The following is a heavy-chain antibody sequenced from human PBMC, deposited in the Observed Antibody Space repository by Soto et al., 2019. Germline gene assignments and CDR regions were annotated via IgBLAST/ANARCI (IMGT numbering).Heavy chain of an antibody. CDR1: GFTFSNYG. D-gene: IGHD4-4*01. Sequence: QVQLVESGGGVVQPGRSLRLSCAASGFTFSNYGMQWFRQAPGKGLEWVAVVSWDGRAEYYADSVQGRFTISRDNSGDTLSLQMNSLRPDDTAMYYCVKEATIKAAHHFDSWGQGTLVTVSS. V-gene: IGHV3-30*18. CDR2: VSWDGRAE. CDR3: VKEATIKAAHHFDS. J-gene: IGHJ4*02.